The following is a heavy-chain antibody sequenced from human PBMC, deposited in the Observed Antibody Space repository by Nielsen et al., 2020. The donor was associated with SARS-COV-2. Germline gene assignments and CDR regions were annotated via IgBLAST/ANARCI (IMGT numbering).Heavy chain of an antibody. Sequence: RGSLRLSCVASEISFRSYGMHWVRQAPGKGLDWVAFTSYDGRDKFYADSVRGRFIVSRDNFRNTLSLHMDSLRTEDTAVYFCARQATIYMNEVSGMDVWGQGTTVTVSS. J-gene: IGHJ6*02. V-gene: IGHV3-30*03. CDR2: TSYDGRDK. CDR3: ARQATIYMNEVSGMDV. D-gene: IGHD3-9*01. CDR1: EISFRSYG.